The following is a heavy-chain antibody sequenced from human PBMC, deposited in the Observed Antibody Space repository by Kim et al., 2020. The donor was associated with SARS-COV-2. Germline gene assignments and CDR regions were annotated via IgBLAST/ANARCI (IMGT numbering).Heavy chain of an antibody. CDR3: ARANGGTIFGVVKGEDDAFDI. Sequence: SETLSLTCAVSGGSISSGGYSWSWIRQPPGKGLEWIGYIYHSGSTYYNPSLKSRDTISVDKCKNQFSLKLSSVTAADTAVYYCARANGGTIFGVVKGEDDAFDIWGQGTMVTVSS. CDR2: IYHSGST. D-gene: IGHD3-3*01. J-gene: IGHJ3*02. CDR1: GGSISSGGYS. V-gene: IGHV4-30-2*01.